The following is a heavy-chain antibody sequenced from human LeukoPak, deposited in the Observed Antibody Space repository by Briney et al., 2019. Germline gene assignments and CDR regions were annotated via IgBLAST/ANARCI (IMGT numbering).Heavy chain of an antibody. CDR1: EFAFSTYN. J-gene: IGHJ4*02. V-gene: IGHV3-48*02. CDR3: ARVAAGYSVNYFDY. CDR2: ISTGSSTT. Sequence: GGSLRLSCAASEFAFSTYNMNWVRQAPGKGLEWVSYISTGSSTTYYADSVKGRFTISRDNVENSLYLQMNSLRDEDTAVYYCARVAAGYSVNYFDYRGQGTLVTVSS. D-gene: IGHD4-23*01.